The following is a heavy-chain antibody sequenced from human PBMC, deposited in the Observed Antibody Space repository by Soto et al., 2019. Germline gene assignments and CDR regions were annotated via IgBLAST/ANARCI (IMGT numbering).Heavy chain of an antibody. D-gene: IGHD6-19*01. Sequence: EVQLVESGGGLVQPGRSLRLSCVASGFTFDDFAMHWVRQAPGQGLEWVSGISWNSGDTGEEDSVKGRLTNSRDNAKNSLYLQMNSLRAEDTAVYYCAKVHINGWRGHFAYWGQGTLVTVSS. CDR3: AKVHINGWRGHFAY. V-gene: IGHV3-9*01. J-gene: IGHJ4*02. CDR2: ISWNSGDT. CDR1: GFTFDDFA.